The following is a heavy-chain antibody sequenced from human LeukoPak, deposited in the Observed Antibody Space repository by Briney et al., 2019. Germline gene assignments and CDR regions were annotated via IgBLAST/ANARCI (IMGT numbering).Heavy chain of an antibody. J-gene: IGHJ3*02. D-gene: IGHD2-8*01. Sequence: GASVKVSCRASGYTFTNYPIYWVRQAPGQRLEWMGRTNAGSGNTEYSQTLHGRVTITRDTSASTAYMDLSSLGSEDTAVFYGARVRRGYCTNGICSNSIKDAFGIWGQGTVVTVSS. CDR3: ARVRRGYCTNGICSNSIKDAFGI. CDR1: GYTFTNYP. CDR2: TNAGSGNT. V-gene: IGHV1-3*01.